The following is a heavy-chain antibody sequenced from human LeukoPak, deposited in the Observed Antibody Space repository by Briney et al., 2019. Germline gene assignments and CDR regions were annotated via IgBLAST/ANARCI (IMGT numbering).Heavy chain of an antibody. D-gene: IGHD4/OR15-4a*01. CDR1: GFTFDDYA. J-gene: IGHJ6*02. V-gene: IGHV3-9*01. CDR2: ISWNSGSI. CDR3: AKGAIYDYYGMDV. Sequence: PGRSLRLSCAASGFTFDDYAMHWVRQAPGKGLEWVSGISWNSGSIGYADSVKGRFTISRDNAKNSLYLQMNSLRAEDTALYYCAKGAIYDYYGMDVWGQGATVTVSS.